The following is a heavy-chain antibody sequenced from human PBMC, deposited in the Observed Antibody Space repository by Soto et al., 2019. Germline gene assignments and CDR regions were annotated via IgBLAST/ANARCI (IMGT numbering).Heavy chain of an antibody. D-gene: IGHD3-16*01. CDR1: GFSFSSSA. J-gene: IGHJ4*02. V-gene: IGHV3-23*01. CDR2: ISGSGSST. Sequence: PGWSLRLSCAASGFSFSSSAMSWVRQAPGKGPEWVSTISGSGSSTDYGDPVKVQFTISRDNSKNTVDLQMNSLRAEDTAVYYCAKNIMTTLTKRFDFWGQGTLVTVSS. CDR3: AKNIMTTLTKRFDF.